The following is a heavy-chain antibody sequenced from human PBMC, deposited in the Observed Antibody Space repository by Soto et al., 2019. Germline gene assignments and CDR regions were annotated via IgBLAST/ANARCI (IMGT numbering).Heavy chain of an antibody. V-gene: IGHV3-48*01. CDR3: ARVLRFLEWLPEATKNWFDP. J-gene: IGHJ5*02. CDR1: GFTFSSYS. D-gene: IGHD3-3*01. CDR2: ISSSSSTI. Sequence: GGSLRLSCAASGFTFSSYSMNWVRQAPGKGLEWVSYISSSSSTIYYADSVKGRFTISRDNAKNSLYLQMNSLRAEDTAVYYCARVLRFLEWLPEATKNWFDPWGQGTLVTVSS.